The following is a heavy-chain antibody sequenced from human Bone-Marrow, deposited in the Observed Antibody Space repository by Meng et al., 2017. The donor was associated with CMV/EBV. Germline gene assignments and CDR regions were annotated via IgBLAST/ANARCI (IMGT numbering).Heavy chain of an antibody. D-gene: IGHD2-2*02. CDR2: ISGSGGST. J-gene: IGHJ6*02. V-gene: IGHV3-23*01. CDR3: ARDIGYCSSTSCYTYYYYGMDV. Sequence: LSLTCAASGFTFSSYSMNWVRQAPGKGLEWVSAISGSGGSTYYADSVKGRFTISRDNSKNTLYLQMNSLRAEDTAVYYCARDIGYCSSTSCYTYYYYGMDVWGQGTTVTVSS. CDR1: GFTFSSYS.